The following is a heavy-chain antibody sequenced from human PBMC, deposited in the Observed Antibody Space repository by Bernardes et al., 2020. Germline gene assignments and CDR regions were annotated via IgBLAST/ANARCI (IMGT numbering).Heavy chain of an antibody. J-gene: IGHJ4*02. CDR3: LKDEDH. CDR1: RLTFSGSW. Sequence: GGSLRLSCEASRLTFSGSWMRWVRQVPGKGLEWVANISPDGSQTYYVDSVKGRFTISRDNTKNSLSLQMNSLRAEDTAVYYCLKDEDHWRQGTLVTVSS. V-gene: IGHV3-7*03. CDR2: ISPDGSQT.